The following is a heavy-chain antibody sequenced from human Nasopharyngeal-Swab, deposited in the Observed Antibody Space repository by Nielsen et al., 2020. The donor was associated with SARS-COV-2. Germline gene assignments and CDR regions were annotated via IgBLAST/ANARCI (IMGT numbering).Heavy chain of an antibody. CDR3: ASVHSSSWYFDY. D-gene: IGHD6-13*01. J-gene: IGHJ4*02. Sequence: WIRQPPGKGLEWVANIKQDGSEKYYVDSVKGRFTISRDNAKNSLYLQMNSLRAKDTAVYYCASVHSSSWYFDYWGQGTLVTVSS. V-gene: IGHV3-7*01. CDR2: IKQDGSEK.